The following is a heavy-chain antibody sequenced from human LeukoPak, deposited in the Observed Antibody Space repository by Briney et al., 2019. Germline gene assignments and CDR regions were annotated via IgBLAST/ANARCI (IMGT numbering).Heavy chain of an antibody. V-gene: IGHV3-23*01. CDR3: AKGSSGGSYSD. D-gene: IGHD1-26*01. CDR2: ISGSGDIT. Sequence: PGGSLRLSCAASGFIFSSYVMSWVRQAPGKGLEWVSSISGSGDITYYADSVKGRFTISRDNSKNMLYLQVSSLRAEDTALFYCAKGSSGGSYSDWGQGTLVTVSS. CDR1: GFIFSSYV. J-gene: IGHJ4*02.